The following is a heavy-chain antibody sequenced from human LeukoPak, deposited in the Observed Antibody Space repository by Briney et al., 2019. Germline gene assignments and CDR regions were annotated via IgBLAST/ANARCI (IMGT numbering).Heavy chain of an antibody. Sequence: PGGSLRLSCVVSGFTFSSYPMSWVRQAPGKGLEWVSVISESGDVTHYADSMKGRFTISRDNTKNTLNLQMNGLRDEDTAIYYCARDIGYGANDAFDIWGQGTMVTVSS. D-gene: IGHD4-17*01. V-gene: IGHV3-23*01. J-gene: IGHJ3*02. CDR2: ISESGDVT. CDR1: GFTFSSYP. CDR3: ARDIGYGANDAFDI.